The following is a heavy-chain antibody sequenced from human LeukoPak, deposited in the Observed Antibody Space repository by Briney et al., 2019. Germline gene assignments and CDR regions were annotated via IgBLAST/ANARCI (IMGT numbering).Heavy chain of an antibody. CDR1: GFTFSSYE. J-gene: IGHJ4*02. Sequence: GSLRLSCSASGFTFSSYEMNWVRQAPGKGLEWIGNINYSRNPYYNPSLKSRVTISVDTSKNQFSLKLSSVTAADTAVYYCARHRRYFDWLLAPTPRGYFDYWGQGTLVTVSS. CDR2: INYSRNP. D-gene: IGHD3-9*01. V-gene: IGHV4-34*01. CDR3: ARHRRYFDWLLAPTPRGYFDY.